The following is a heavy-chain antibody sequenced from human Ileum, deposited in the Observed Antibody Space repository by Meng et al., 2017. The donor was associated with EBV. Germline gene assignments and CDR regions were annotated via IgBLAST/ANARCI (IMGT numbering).Heavy chain of an antibody. D-gene: IGHD4-23*01. Sequence: LRRQGAAYRPVNPSRPLSLPCAVSGGSISSGGHSWSWIRQPPGKGLEWIGDIQHSGSTYYNPSLKSRVTISVDRSRNQFSLKLSSVTAADTAVYYCARAHPVVYFFDYWGQGTLVTVSS. CDR3: ARAHPVVYFFDY. CDR2: IQHSGST. J-gene: IGHJ4*02. V-gene: IGHV4-30-2*01. CDR1: GGSISSGGHS.